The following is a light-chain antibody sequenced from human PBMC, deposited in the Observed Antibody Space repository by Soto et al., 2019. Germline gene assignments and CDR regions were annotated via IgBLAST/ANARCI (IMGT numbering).Light chain of an antibody. CDR1: SSDVGSYNL. Sequence: QSVLTQPASVSGSPGQSITISCTGTSSDVGSYNLVSWYQQHPGKAPKLMIYGVSKRPSGVSNRFSGSKSGNTASLTISGLQAEDEADYYCCSYAGSSTFFYVFGTGTKVTVL. V-gene: IGLV2-23*02. CDR3: CSYAGSSTFFYV. J-gene: IGLJ1*01. CDR2: GVS.